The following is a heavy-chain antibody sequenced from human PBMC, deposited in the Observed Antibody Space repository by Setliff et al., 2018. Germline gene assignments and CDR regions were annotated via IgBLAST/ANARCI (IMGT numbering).Heavy chain of an antibody. CDR1: GGSISSGGYY. J-gene: IGHJ3*02. CDR3: ARDRRIVGARHALDI. Sequence: SETLSLNCTVSGGSISSGGYYWSWIRQHPGKGLEWIGYIYYSGSTYYNPSLKSRVTISVDTSKNQFSLKLSSVTAADTAVYYCARDRRIVGARHALDIWGQGTMVT. CDR2: IYYSGST. D-gene: IGHD1-26*01. V-gene: IGHV4-31*03.